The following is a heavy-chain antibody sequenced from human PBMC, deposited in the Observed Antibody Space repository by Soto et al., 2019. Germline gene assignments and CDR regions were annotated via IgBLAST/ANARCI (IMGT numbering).Heavy chain of an antibody. J-gene: IGHJ5*02. CDR2: ISGYNGNT. Sequence: QVQLVQSGGEVKKPGASVKVSCKASGYTFTSYRIAWVRQAPGQGLEWMGWISGYNGNTKYAQSLQGRVTMTTDTSTSTAYMDLRSLTSDDTAVYYCVRLLLNYQDSRAYYGWFDTWGQGTLVTVSS. V-gene: IGHV1-18*04. CDR1: GYTFTSYR. CDR3: VRLLLNYQDSRAYYGWFDT. D-gene: IGHD3-22*01.